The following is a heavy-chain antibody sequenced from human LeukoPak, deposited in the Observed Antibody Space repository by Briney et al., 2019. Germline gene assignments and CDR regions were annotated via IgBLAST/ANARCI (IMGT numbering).Heavy chain of an antibody. V-gene: IGHV3-30*02. Sequence: GGSLRLSCAASGFTFSSYGMHWVRQAPGKGLEWVAFIRYDGSNKYYADSVKGRFTISRDNSKNTLYLQMNRLRAEDTAVYYCGKNRRPNSERRRWLGYWGQGTLVTVSS. CDR1: GFTFSSYG. CDR3: GKNRRPNSERRRWLGY. J-gene: IGHJ4*02. CDR2: IRYDGSNK. D-gene: IGHD5-24*01.